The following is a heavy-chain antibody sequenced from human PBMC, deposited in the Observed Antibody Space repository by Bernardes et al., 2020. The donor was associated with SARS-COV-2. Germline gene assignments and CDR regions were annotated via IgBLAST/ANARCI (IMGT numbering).Heavy chain of an antibody. CDR1: GYSFTNYW. CDR3: ARLGYCTRASCGAIDA. J-gene: IGHJ5*02. V-gene: IGHV5-51*01. CDR2: IDPSDSHS. D-gene: IGHD2-2*01. Sequence: GESLKISCKASGYSFTNYWIGWVRQMPGKGLEWIAVIDPSDSHSKYSPSFRGQVTISVDKSTTTAYLQWSSLKASDTAMYHCARLGYCTRASCGAIDAWGQGTLVTVSS.